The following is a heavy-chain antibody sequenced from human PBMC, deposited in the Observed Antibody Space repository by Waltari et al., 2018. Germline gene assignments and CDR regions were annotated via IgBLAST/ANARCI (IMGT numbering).Heavy chain of an antibody. J-gene: IGHJ4*02. V-gene: IGHV3-23*01. D-gene: IGHD6-6*01. CDR2: ISGSGGST. CDR3: ARGPGSSSTAGY. Sequence: EVQLLESGGGLVQPGGSLRLSCAASGFTFSSYAMSWVRQAPGKGLEWVSAISGSGGSTDYADSVKGRFTISRDNAKNSLYLQRNSLRAEDTAVYYCARGPGSSSTAGYWGQGTLVTVSS. CDR1: GFTFSSYA.